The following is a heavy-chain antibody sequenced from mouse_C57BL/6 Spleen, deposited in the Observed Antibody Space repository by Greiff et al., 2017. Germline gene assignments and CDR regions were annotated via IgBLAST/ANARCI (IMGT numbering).Heavy chain of an antibody. Sequence: QVQLQQSGAELVKPGASVKISCKASGYAFSSYWMNWVKQRPGKGLEWIGQIYPGDGDTNYNVKFKGKATLTADKSSSTAYMQLSSLTSEDSAVYFCARADYVTPWDYWGKGTTLTVSS. CDR1: GYAFSSYW. CDR2: IYPGDGDT. V-gene: IGHV1-80*01. D-gene: IGHD1-1*01. J-gene: IGHJ2*01. CDR3: ARADYVTPWDY.